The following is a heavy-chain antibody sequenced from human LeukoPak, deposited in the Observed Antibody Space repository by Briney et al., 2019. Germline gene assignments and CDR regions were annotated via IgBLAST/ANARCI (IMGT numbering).Heavy chain of an antibody. V-gene: IGHV4-38-2*01. CDR3: AGTVGATNNFDY. CDR1: GYSISSGYY. D-gene: IGHD1-26*01. Sequence: SETLSLTCAVSGYSISSGYYWGWIRQPPGKGLEWIGSIYHSGSTYYNPSLKSRVTIPVDTSKNQFSLKLSSVTAADTAVYYCAGTVGATNNFDYWGQGTLVTVSS. CDR2: IYHSGST. J-gene: IGHJ4*02.